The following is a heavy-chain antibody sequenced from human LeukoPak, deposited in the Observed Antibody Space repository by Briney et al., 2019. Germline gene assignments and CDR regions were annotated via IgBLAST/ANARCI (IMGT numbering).Heavy chain of an antibody. CDR1: GFTVSSNF. Sequence: GGSLRLSCAASGFTVSSNFMSWARQAPGKGLEWVSVIKSGGTIYYVDSVRGRFTISRDNPKNTLYLQMNSLRAEDTAVYYCASRDRGYYYGMDVWGQGTTVTVSS. D-gene: IGHD3-3*01. CDR3: ASRDRGYYYGMDV. CDR2: IKSGGTI. V-gene: IGHV3-66*01. J-gene: IGHJ6*02.